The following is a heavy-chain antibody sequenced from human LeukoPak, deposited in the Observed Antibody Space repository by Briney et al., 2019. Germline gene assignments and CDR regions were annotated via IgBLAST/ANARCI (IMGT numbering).Heavy chain of an antibody. J-gene: IGHJ4*02. Sequence: SETLSLTCTVSGGSISSGSYYWSWIRQPAGKGLEWIGRIYTSGSTNYNPSLKSRVTISVDTSKNQFSLKLSSVAAADTAVYYCARGIANSGRSFDYWGQGTLVTVSS. CDR2: IYTSGST. CDR1: GGSISSGSYY. D-gene: IGHD3-10*01. CDR3: ARGIANSGRSFDY. V-gene: IGHV4-61*02.